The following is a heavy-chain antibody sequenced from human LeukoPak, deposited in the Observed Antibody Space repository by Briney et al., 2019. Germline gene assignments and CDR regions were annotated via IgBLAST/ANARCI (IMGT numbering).Heavy chain of an antibody. J-gene: IGHJ4*02. CDR1: GGSFSGYY. CDR3: ARGRHVGGEGLGGELAELAVAGGAYYFDY. V-gene: IGHV4-34*01. CDR2: IKHSGST. Sequence: SETLSLTCAVYGGSFSGYYWSWIRQPPGKGLEWIGEIKHSGSTNYNPSLKSRVTISVDTSKNQFSLKLSSVTAAETAVYYCARGRHVGGEGLGGELAELAVAGGAYYFDYWGQGTLVTVSS. D-gene: IGHD6-19*01.